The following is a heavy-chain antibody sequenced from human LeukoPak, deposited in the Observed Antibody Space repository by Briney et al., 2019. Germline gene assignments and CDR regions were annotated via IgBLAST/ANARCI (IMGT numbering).Heavy chain of an antibody. D-gene: IGHD3-16*02. CDR3: ARTLLITFGGVIAYYYYGMDV. V-gene: IGHV1-18*01. J-gene: IGHJ6*02. CDR2: INAYNGNI. CDR1: GYTFTSYG. Sequence: GASVKVSCKASGYTFTSYGISWVRQAPGQGLEWMGWINAYNGNINYAQKLQGRVTMTTDTSTSTAYMELRSLRSDDTAVYYCARTLLITFGGVIAYYYYGMDVWGQGTTVTVSS.